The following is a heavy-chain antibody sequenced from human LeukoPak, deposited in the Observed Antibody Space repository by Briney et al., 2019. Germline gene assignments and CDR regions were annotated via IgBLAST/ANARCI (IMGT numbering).Heavy chain of an antibody. CDR1: GGSISSSSYY. CDR3: ARDLRRDYSLDY. CDR2: IYYSGST. V-gene: IGHV4-39*07. Sequence: SETLSLTCTVSGGSISSSSYYWGWIRQPPGKGLEWIGSIYYSGSTYYNPSLKSRVTMSVDTSKNQFSLKLSSVTAADTAVYYCARDLRRDYSLDYWGQGTLVTVSS. J-gene: IGHJ4*02. D-gene: IGHD4-11*01.